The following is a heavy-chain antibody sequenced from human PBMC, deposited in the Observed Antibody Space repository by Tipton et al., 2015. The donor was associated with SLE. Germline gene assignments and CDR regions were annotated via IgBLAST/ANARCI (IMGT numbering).Heavy chain of an antibody. CDR2: INWNGGST. J-gene: IGHJ5*02. D-gene: IGHD6-19*01. V-gene: IGHV3-20*04. CDR3: ARDLIAVDSDLSALFDP. Sequence: SLRLSCAASGFTFDDYGMSWVRQAPGKGLEWVSGINWNGGSTAYADSVKGRFTISRDNAKNSLYLQMNSLRAEDTAVYYCARDLIAVDSDLSALFDPWGQGTLVTVSS. CDR1: GFTFDDYG.